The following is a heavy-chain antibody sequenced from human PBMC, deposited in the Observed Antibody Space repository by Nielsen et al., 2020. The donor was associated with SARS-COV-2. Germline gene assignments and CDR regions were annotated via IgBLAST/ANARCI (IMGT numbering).Heavy chain of an antibody. CDR2: IKPDGSEK. CDR3: ARDWSRAFDV. J-gene: IGHJ3*01. CDR1: GGSISSYY. V-gene: IGHV3-7*01. Sequence: ETLSLTCTVSGGSISSYYWSWVRQVPGKGLEWVADIKPDGSEKVYVDSVKGRFTISRDNAKNLMSLQMNSLRVEDTAVYYCARDWSRAFDVWGQGTMVTVSS.